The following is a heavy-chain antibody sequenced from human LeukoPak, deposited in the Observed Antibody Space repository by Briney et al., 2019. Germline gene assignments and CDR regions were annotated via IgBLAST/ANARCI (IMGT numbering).Heavy chain of an antibody. V-gene: IGHV3-74*01. CDR3: GRGGDGIDV. D-gene: IGHD5-24*01. J-gene: IGHJ3*01. CDR2: INQDESRA. Sequence: GGSLRLSCAVSGFTFRNYLLHWVRQPPGQGLVWVSRINQDESRAYADSVKGRFTVSRDNAKNMLYLQLNGLRAEDTAVYFCGRGGDGIDVWGQGTTVIVSS. CDR1: GFTFRNYL.